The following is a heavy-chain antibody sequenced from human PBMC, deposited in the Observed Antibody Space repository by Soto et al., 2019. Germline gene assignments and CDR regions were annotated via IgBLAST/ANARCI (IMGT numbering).Heavy chain of an antibody. D-gene: IGHD3-16*02. CDR3: VRGRVMITFGVVIVIDY. V-gene: IGHV1-8*01. CDR1: GYTFTSYD. CDR2: INPNTGYT. J-gene: IGHJ4*02. Sequence: GASVKVSCKASGYTFTSYDINWGRQATGQGLEWMGWINPNTGYTDYAQKFQDRVTMTGNTSITTAYMELSSLRSEDTAVYYCVRGRVMITFGVVIVIDYWGQGSPVTVSS.